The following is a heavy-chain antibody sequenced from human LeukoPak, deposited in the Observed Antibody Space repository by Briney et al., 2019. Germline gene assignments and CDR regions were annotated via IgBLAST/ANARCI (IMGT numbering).Heavy chain of an antibody. CDR3: ATVGATAQYYYYYMDV. Sequence: GGSLRLSCAASGFTFSSYGMHWVRQAPGKGLEWVAVIWYDGSNKYHADSVKGRFTISRDNSKNTLYLQMNSLRAEDTAVYYCATVGATAQYYYYYMDVWGKGTTVTVSS. CDR2: IWYDGSNK. V-gene: IGHV3-33*01. J-gene: IGHJ6*03. CDR1: GFTFSSYG. D-gene: IGHD1-26*01.